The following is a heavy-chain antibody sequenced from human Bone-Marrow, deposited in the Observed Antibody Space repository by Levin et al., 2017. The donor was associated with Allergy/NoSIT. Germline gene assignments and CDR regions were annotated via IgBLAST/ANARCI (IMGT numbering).Heavy chain of an antibody. J-gene: IGHJ6*02. CDR3: AKDISIKKAVSISSFYGLDV. V-gene: IGHV3-9*01. CDR1: AFTFDDYA. D-gene: IGHD6-19*01. Sequence: GGSLRLSCGASAFTFDDYAMHWVRQVPGKGLEWVSGISWNSGKIGYADSVKGRFTISRDNTKKSFYLQMNSLRPADTALYYCAKDISIKKAVSISSFYGLDVWGRGTTVAVSS. CDR2: ISWNSGKI.